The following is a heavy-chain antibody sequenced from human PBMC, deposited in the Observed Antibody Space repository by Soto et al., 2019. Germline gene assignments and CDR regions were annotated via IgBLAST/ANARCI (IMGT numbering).Heavy chain of an antibody. D-gene: IGHD6-19*01. CDR2: ISWNSGSI. J-gene: IGHJ4*02. CDR3: AKDIDGAVAGSLVDS. V-gene: IGHV3-9*01. Sequence: EVQLVESGGGLVQPGRSLRLSCAASGFTFDDYAMHWVRQAPGKGLEWVSGISWNSGSIGYADSVKGRFTISRDNAKNSLYLQMNSLRAEDTALYYCAKDIDGAVAGSLVDSWGQGALVTVSS. CDR1: GFTFDDYA.